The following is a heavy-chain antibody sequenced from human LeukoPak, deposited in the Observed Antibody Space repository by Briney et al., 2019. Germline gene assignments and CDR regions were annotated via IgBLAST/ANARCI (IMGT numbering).Heavy chain of an antibody. D-gene: IGHD2-15*01. J-gene: IGHJ4*02. V-gene: IGHV3-23*01. Sequence: GGSLRLSCAASGFTLSSYAMSWVRQAPGKGLEWVSPISETGNTYHADSVKGRFTISRDSSKNTLFLQMNRLRPEDAAVYYCAKAPVTTCRGAFCYPFDYWGLGTLVTVSS. CDR2: ISETGNT. CDR1: GFTLSSYA. CDR3: AKAPVTTCRGAFCYPFDY.